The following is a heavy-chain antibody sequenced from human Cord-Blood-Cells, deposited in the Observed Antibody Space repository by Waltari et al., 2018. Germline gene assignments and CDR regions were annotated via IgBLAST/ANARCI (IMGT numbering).Heavy chain of an antibody. D-gene: IGHD2-2*01. CDR2: MNPNSGNT. CDR1: GYTCTSYH. CDR3: ARPYQYCSSTSCYDAFDI. V-gene: IGHV1-8*03. Sequence: QVHLVQSGAEVKKPGASVNVSCNASGYTCTSYHITWVRQAHGQGLEWMGWMNPNSGNTGYAQKFQGRVTITRNTSISTAYMELSSLRSEDTAVYYCARPYQYCSSTSCYDAFDIWGQGTMVTVSS. J-gene: IGHJ3*02.